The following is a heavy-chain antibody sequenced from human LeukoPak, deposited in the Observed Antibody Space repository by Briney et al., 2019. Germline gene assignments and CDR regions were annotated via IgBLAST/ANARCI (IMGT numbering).Heavy chain of an antibody. CDR1: GYTFTDYY. Sequence: ASLKVSCKASGYTFTDYYMHWVRQDPGQGLEWMGWINPNSGGTNYAQKFQGRVTLTRDTSITTAYMELSRLRSDDTAVYYCARLSIAVAGTWGQGTLVTVSS. CDR2: INPNSGGT. J-gene: IGHJ4*02. D-gene: IGHD6-19*01. CDR3: ARLSIAVAGT. V-gene: IGHV1-2*02.